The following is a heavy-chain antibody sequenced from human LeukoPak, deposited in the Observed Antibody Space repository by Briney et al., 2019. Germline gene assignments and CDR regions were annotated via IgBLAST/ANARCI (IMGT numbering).Heavy chain of an antibody. V-gene: IGHV1-2*02. Sequence: ASVKVSRKASGYTFTGYYMHWVRQAPGQGLEWMGWINPNSSGTNYAQKFQGRVTMTRDTSISTAYMELSRLRSDDTAVYYCARSGYSSGWYTFWGQGTLVTVSS. CDR3: ARSGYSSGWYTF. D-gene: IGHD6-19*01. CDR1: GYTFTGYY. J-gene: IGHJ4*02. CDR2: INPNSSGT.